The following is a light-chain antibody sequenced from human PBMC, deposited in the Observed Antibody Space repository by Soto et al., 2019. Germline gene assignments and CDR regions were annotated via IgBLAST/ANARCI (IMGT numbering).Light chain of an antibody. J-gene: IGKJ4*01. V-gene: IGKV3-15*01. Sequence: EIVMTQSPATLSVSPGERATLSCRASQSISSNLAWYQQKPGQAPRLLMFRTSSRATGFPARFSGSGSGTEFNLTISSLQSEDFGVYSCQQYNNWPRATVGGGTKVDIK. CDR2: RTS. CDR1: QSISSN. CDR3: QQYNNWPRAT.